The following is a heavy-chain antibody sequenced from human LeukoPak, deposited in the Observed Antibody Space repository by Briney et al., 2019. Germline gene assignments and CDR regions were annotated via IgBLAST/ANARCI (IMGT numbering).Heavy chain of an antibody. CDR3: AKDLVGSPHDAFDI. J-gene: IGHJ3*02. V-gene: IGHV3-23*01. Sequence: GGSLRPSCAASGFTFSSSAMSWVRQVPGKGLEWVSGISASGGSTYYADSVRGRFTISRDNSKNTLYVQMNSLRDEDTAVYYCAKDLVGSPHDAFDIWGQGTMVTVSS. CDR1: GFTFSSSA. D-gene: IGHD1-26*01. CDR2: ISASGGST.